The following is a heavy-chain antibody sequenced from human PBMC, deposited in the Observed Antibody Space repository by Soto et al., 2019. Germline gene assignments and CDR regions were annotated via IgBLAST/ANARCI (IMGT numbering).Heavy chain of an antibody. D-gene: IGHD6-13*01. V-gene: IGHV3-11*06. CDR3: ARLRASSWYLGGYLDY. CDR2: IVIGSDYT. Sequence: QVQLVASGGGLVKPGGSLRLSCITSGFTFSDYYMTWVRQAPGKGLEWVSYIVIGSDYTNYADSVKGRFTISRDNAKNSLYLEMNSLRVEDTAVYYCARLRASSWYLGGYLDYWGQGTLVTVSS. CDR1: GFTFSDYY. J-gene: IGHJ4*02.